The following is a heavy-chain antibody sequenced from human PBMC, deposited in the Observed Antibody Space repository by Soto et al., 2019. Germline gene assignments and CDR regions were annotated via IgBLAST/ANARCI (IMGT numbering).Heavy chain of an antibody. CDR1: VFTFSSYA. CDR3: AKARGYSYGHGEDY. V-gene: IGHV3-23*01. D-gene: IGHD5-18*01. J-gene: IGHJ4*02. Sequence: QPGGSLRLSCAASVFTFSSYAMSWVRQAPGKGLEWVSGISGSGGSTYYADSVKGRFTISRDNSKNTLYLQMNSLRAEDTAVYYCAKARGYSYGHGEDYWGQGTLVTVSS. CDR2: ISGSGGST.